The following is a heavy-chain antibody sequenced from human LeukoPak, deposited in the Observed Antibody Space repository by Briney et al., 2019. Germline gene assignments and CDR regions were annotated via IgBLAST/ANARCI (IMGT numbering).Heavy chain of an antibody. CDR3: ARDLGLPGAFDI. Sequence: EASVKVSCKASGYTFTSYGVSWVRLAPGQGLEWMGWISTYNGHTYYVQKFQGRVTMTTDTSTSTAYLELRSLRYDDTAIYYCARDLGLPGAFDIWGQGTMVTVSS. D-gene: IGHD2/OR15-2a*01. V-gene: IGHV1-18*01. CDR2: ISTYNGHT. CDR1: GYTFTSYG. J-gene: IGHJ3*02.